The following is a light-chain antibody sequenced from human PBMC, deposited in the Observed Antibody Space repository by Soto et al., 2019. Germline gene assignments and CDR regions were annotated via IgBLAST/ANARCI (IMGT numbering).Light chain of an antibody. CDR1: QSVSSSY. V-gene: IGKV3-20*01. Sequence: IFLTRSPFTLSLSPGERSTLSCRASQSVSSSYLAWYQQKPGQAPRLLIYGASSRATGIPDRFSGSGSGTELTITISRLEPEDFAVYYCQQYGRPPATFGGGTKVDIK. J-gene: IGKJ4*01. CDR3: QQYGRPPAT. CDR2: GAS.